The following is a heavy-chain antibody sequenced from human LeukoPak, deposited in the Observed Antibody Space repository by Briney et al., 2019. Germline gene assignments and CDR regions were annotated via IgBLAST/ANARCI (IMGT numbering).Heavy chain of an antibody. J-gene: IGHJ3*02. D-gene: IGHD3-22*01. CDR2: IIPIFGTA. CDR3: TGEIVVGAFDI. V-gene: IGHV1-69*05. Sequence: SVKVSCKASGGTFSSYAISRVRQAPGQGLEWMGGIIPIFGTANYAQKFQGRVTITTDESTSTAYMELSSLRSEDTAVYYCTGEIVVGAFDIWGQGTMVTVSS. CDR1: GGTFSSYA.